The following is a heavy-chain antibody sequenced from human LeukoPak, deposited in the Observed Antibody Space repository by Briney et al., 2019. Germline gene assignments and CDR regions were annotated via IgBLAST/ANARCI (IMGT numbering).Heavy chain of an antibody. CDR2: IDPSDSYT. CDR3: ARHIYNYGYDY. J-gene: IGHJ4*02. D-gene: IGHD5-18*01. Sequence: GESLKISCKGSGYSFTSYWSSWVRQMPGKGREWMGRIDPSDSYTNYSPSFQGHVTISADKSISTAYLQWSSPKASDTAMYYCARHIYNYGYDYWGQGTLVTVSS. V-gene: IGHV5-10-1*01. CDR1: GYSFTSYW.